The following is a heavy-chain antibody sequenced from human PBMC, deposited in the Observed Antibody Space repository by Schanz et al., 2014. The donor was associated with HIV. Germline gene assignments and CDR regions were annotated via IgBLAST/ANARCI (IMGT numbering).Heavy chain of an antibody. CDR2: IKPDGTEK. CDR3: ARIPCYSSGDTCHSGDYFDY. J-gene: IGHJ4*02. V-gene: IGHV3-7*01. Sequence: EVQLVESGGGLVQPGGFLRLSCAGSGFTFSSYWLSWVRQAPGKGLEWVANIKPDGTEKYYVDSVEGRFTISRDNVKKSLYLHMDSLRDADTALSFCARIPCYSSGDTCHSGDYFDYWGQGTLVIVSS. D-gene: IGHD2-15*01. CDR1: GFTFSSYW.